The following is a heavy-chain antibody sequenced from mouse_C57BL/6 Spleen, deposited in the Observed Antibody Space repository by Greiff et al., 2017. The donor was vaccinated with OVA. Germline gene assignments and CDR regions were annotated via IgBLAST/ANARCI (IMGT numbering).Heavy chain of an antibody. D-gene: IGHD1-1*01. CDR2: ISDGGSYT. V-gene: IGHV5-4*01. J-gene: IGHJ3*01. CDR3: ARGDYGSRGWFAY. Sequence: EVQGVESGGGLVKPGGSLKLSCAASGFTFSSYAMSWVRQTPEQRLEWVATISDGGSYTYYPDNVKGRFTLSRDNAKNNLYLQMSHLKCRDTSMYDCARGDYGSRGWFAYWGQGTLVTVSA. CDR1: GFTFSSYA.